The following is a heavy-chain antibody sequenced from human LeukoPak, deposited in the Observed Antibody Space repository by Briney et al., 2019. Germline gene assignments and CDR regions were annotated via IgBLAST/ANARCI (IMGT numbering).Heavy chain of an antibody. CDR2: IYYSGST. V-gene: IGHV4-31*03. J-gene: IGHJ4*02. Sequence: PSETLSLTCTVSGGSISSGGYYWSWIRQHPGKGLEWIGYIYYSGSTYYNPSLKSRVTISVDTSKNQFSLKLSSVTAADTAVYYCARVRDGYNIVDYWGQGTLVTVSS. CDR1: GGSISSGGYY. CDR3: ARVRDGYNIVDY. D-gene: IGHD5-24*01.